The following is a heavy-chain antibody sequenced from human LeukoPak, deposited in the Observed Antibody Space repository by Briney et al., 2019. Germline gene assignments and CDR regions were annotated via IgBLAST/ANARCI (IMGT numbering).Heavy chain of an antibody. CDR3: ASSSEPGDWFDP. V-gene: IGHV1-2*02. CDR1: GYTFTGYY. J-gene: IGHJ5*02. Sequence: ASVKVSCKASGYTFTGYYMHWVRQAPGQGLEWMGWINPNSGGTNYAQKFQGRVTMTRDTSISTAYMELSRLKSDDTAVYYCASSSEPGDWFDPWGQGTLVTVSS. CDR2: INPNSGGT. D-gene: IGHD1-14*01.